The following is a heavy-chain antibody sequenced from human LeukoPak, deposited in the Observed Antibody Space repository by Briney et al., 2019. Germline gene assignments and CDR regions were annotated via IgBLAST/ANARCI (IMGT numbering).Heavy chain of an antibody. CDR2: ISGSGGST. CDR3: ANSPGLRFLEWLPS. CDR1: GFTFSSYA. D-gene: IGHD3-3*01. V-gene: IGHV3-23*01. J-gene: IGHJ5*02. Sequence: PGGSLRLSCAAPGFTFSSYAMSWVRQAPGKGLEWVSAISGSGGSTYYADSVKGRFTISRDNSKNTLYLQMNSLRAEDTAVYYCANSPGLRFLEWLPSWGQGTLVTVSS.